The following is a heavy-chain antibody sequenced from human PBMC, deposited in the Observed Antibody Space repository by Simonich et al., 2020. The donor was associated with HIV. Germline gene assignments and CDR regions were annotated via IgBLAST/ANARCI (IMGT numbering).Heavy chain of an antibody. CDR3: ATHGPGSYSSALDI. D-gene: IGHD3-10*01. CDR2: INPTSCGT. J-gene: IGHJ3*02. V-gene: IGHV1-2*06. CDR1: GYTFTDYY. Sequence: QVQLVQSGAEVKKPGASVKVSCKDSGYTFTDYYINGVSQAHGHGLEYMGRINPTSCGTDDPQKFQGRVTVTRYTSISTAYRGLSRLRSDDTAVYYCATHGPGSYSSALDIWGQGTMVTVSS.